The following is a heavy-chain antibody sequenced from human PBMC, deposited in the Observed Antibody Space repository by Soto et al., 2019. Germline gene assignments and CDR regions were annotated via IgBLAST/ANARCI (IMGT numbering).Heavy chain of an antibody. CDR3: AREVEVSYIFVTGYYSRGLYV. Sequence: PSETLSLTCTVSGGSLTTYYWSWIRQPPGKGLEWIGNINNGGSPTYNPALKSRVSISVDTSKNQCSLNLSSVTAADTAVYYCAREVEVSYIFVTGYYSRGLYVCGQGTTVPVSS. CDR1: GGSLTTYY. V-gene: IGHV4-59*01. J-gene: IGHJ6*02. D-gene: IGHD3-9*01. CDR2: INNGGSP.